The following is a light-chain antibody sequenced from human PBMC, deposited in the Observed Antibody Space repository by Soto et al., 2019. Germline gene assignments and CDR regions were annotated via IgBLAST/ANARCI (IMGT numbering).Light chain of an antibody. Sequence: DIVMTQSPDSLAVSLGERATINCKSSRSVLYSSNNKNYLAWYQQKPVQPPKLLIYWASTRESGVPDRFSGSASWTDFTLPISSLQAEDVAVYYCQQYFSSPQTFGQGTKVEIK. CDR1: RSVLYSSNNKNY. CDR3: QQYFSSPQT. CDR2: WAS. J-gene: IGKJ1*01. V-gene: IGKV4-1*01.